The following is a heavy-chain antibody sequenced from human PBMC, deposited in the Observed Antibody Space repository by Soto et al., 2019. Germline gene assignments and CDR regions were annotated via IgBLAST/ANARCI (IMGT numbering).Heavy chain of an antibody. CDR2: IYYDGST. V-gene: IGHV4-39*07. J-gene: IGHJ4*02. CDR1: GASIRSSTFY. CDR3: ARDNLPGLFAY. Sequence: SETLSLTCTGSGASIRSSTFYGGWIRQPPGKGLESIANIYYDGSTYYNPSLKRRVTISVDKSKKQFSLKLTSVTAADTAVYYCARDNLPGLFAYSGQGTLVTVSS.